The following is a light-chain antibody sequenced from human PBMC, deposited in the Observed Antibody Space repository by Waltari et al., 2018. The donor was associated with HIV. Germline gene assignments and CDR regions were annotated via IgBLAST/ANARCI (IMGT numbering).Light chain of an antibody. CDR2: DAS. J-gene: IGKJ4*01. CDR3: QQRVNWPLT. Sequence: EVVLTQSPATLSLSPGERATLSCKASQSISTYLAWYQQKPGQAPRLLVYDASNRATGIPPRFSCRGSGTDFTLTISSLEPEDFAVYYCQQRVNWPLTFGGGTKVEIK. V-gene: IGKV3-11*01. CDR1: QSISTY.